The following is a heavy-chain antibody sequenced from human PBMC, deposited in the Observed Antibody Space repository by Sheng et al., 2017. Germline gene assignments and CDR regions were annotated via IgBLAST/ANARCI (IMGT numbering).Heavy chain of an antibody. CDR3: AGRYCSGGSCYWDYYYYYYMDV. D-gene: IGHD2-15*01. V-gene: IGHV1-69*05. CDR2: IIPIFGTA. CDR1: GGTFSSYA. Sequence: QVQLVQSGAEVKKPGSSVKVSCKASGGTFSSYAISWVRQAPGQGLEWMGGIIPIFGTANYAQKFQGRVTITTDESTSTAYMELSSLRSEDTAVYYCAGRYCSGGSCYWDYYYYYYMDVWGKGTTVTVSS. J-gene: IGHJ6*03.